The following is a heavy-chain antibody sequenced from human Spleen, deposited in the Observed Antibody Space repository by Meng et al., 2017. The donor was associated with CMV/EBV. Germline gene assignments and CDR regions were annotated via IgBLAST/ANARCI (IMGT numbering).Heavy chain of an antibody. CDR1: GYAFTTYG. Sequence: SVKVSCKASGYAFTTYGITWLRQAPGQRPEWMGGIIPDVGIPDYAENFQGRVTMTTDESTSTAYMEMSSLRSDDTAVYYCATGGYDGSYYYGLEVWGQGTTVTVSS. D-gene: IGHD5-12*01. V-gene: IGHV1-69*05. J-gene: IGHJ6*02. CDR2: IIPDVGIP. CDR3: ATGGYDGSYYYGLEV.